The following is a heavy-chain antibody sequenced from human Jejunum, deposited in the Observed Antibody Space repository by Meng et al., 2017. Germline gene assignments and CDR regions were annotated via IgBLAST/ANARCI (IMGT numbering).Heavy chain of an antibody. J-gene: IGHJ5*02. CDR2: IPFSGKT. CDR1: GGSISSGNYN. Sequence: VQLQESGPGLVKPSQTLSLTCPVSGGSISSGNYNWSWIRQPPGKGLEWSGYIPFSGKTSYNPSFKRRVTISIDTYKNHFSLTLTSVTVADTDGDYCARGGNGGRLGDNWFDPWGQGTLVTVSS. CDR3: ARGGNGGRLGDNWFDP. D-gene: IGHD2-8*01. V-gene: IGHV4-30-4*01.